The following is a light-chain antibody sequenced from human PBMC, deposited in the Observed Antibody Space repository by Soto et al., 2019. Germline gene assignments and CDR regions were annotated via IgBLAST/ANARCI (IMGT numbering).Light chain of an antibody. CDR1: SSNIGSNY. V-gene: IGLV1-47*02. Sequence: QSVLTQSPSASGTPGQRVTISCSGSSSNIGSNYVYWYQQLPGAAPKLLIYNNNQRPSGVPDRFSGSKSANSASLALSGLRSEDEADYYCAAWDDSLRGYVFGTGTKLTVL. CDR2: NNN. J-gene: IGLJ1*01. CDR3: AAWDDSLRGYV.